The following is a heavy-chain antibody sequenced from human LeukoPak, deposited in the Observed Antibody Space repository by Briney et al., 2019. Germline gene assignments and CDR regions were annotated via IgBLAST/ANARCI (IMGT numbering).Heavy chain of an antibody. CDR3: ARDSWELTYYYDSSGYYPDY. D-gene: IGHD3-22*01. Sequence: ASVKVSCKASGYTFTGYYMHWVRQAPGEGLEWMGWINPNNSDTIYAQKFQGRVTMTRDTSISTAYMELSRLRSDDTAVYYCARDSWELTYYYDSSGYYPDYWGQGTLVTVSS. CDR2: INPNNSDT. J-gene: IGHJ4*02. CDR1: GYTFTGYY. V-gene: IGHV1-2*02.